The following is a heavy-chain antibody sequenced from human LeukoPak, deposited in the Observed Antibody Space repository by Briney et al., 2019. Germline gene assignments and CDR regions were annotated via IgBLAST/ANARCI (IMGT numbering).Heavy chain of an antibody. CDR1: GFTFSSYA. CDR3: SRSPGILGTNYFDY. J-gene: IGHJ4*02. CDR2: ISYGGSSE. D-gene: IGHD1-26*01. V-gene: IGHV3-30*03. Sequence: GGTLRLSCAASGFTFSSYAMSWVRQAPGKGLEWVAVISYGGSSENYADSVKRRFTVSRDNSKSTLYLQMNSLTPDDTSVYYCSRSPGILGTNYFDYWGQGTLVTVSS.